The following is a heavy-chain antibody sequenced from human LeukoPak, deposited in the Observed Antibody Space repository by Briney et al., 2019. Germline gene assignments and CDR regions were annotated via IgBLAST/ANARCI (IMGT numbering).Heavy chain of an antibody. CDR2: IKQDGSEK. D-gene: IGHD3-10*01. V-gene: IGHV3-7*01. CDR3: ARDRALEFRYFDL. CDR1: GFTFSSYW. J-gene: IGHJ2*01. Sequence: PGGSLRLSCAASGFTFSSYWMSWVRQAPGKGLEWVANIKQDGSEKYYVDSVKGRFTISRDNAKNSLYLQMNSLRAEDTAVYYCARDRALEFRYFDLWGRGTLVTVSS.